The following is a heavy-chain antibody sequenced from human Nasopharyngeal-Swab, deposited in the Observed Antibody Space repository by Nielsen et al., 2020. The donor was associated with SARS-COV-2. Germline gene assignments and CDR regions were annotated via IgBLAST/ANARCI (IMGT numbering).Heavy chain of an antibody. CDR3: ARGGGDDYVWGSYNYYFDY. V-gene: IGHV3-53*01. J-gene: IGHJ4*02. CDR2: IHSGGST. CDR1: GFTVSSNY. Sequence: GVSLQPSCAASGFTVSSNYMRWVRQAPGTGLEWVAVIHSGGSTYYADSVKGRFTISRDNSKNTLYLQMNSLRAEDTAVYYCARGGGDDYVWGSYNYYFDYWGQGTLVTVSS. D-gene: IGHD3-16*01.